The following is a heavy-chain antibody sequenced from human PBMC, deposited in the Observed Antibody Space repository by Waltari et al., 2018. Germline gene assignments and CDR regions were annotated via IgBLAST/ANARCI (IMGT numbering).Heavy chain of an antibody. CDR3: ATLYYYGSGSYSPYAFDI. D-gene: IGHD3-10*01. CDR1: GYTLTELS. Sequence: QVQLVQSGAEVKKPGASVKVSCKVSGYTLTELSRHWVRQAPGKGLEWMGGFDPEDGETIYEQKFQGRVTMTEDTSTDTAYMELSSLRSEDTAVYYCATLYYYGSGSYSPYAFDIWGQGTMVTVSS. V-gene: IGHV1-24*01. J-gene: IGHJ3*02. CDR2: FDPEDGET.